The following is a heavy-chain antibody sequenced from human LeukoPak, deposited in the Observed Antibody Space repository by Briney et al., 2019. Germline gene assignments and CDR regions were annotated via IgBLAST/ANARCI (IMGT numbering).Heavy chain of an antibody. Sequence: SETLSLTCTVSGGSISTYYWSWIRQPPGKGLEWIAYIYETGHTGYNPSLKTRVTISLDTSKNQFSLKLNSVTAADTAVYYCPRHFLRGGFDSWGQGTLVAVSS. V-gene: IGHV4-59*08. D-gene: IGHD5-12*01. CDR3: PRHFLRGGFDS. CDR1: GGSISTYY. CDR2: IYETGHT. J-gene: IGHJ4*02.